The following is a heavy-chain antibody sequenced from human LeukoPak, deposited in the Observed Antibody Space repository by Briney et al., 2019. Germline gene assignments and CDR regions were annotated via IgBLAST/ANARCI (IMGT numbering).Heavy chain of an antibody. Sequence: SETLSLTCTVSGGSISSSSYYWGWIRQPPGKGLEWIGSIYYSGNTYYNPSLKSRVTISVDTSKNQFSLKLSSVAAADTAVYYCARAYGDYTSLDYWGQGTLVTVSS. D-gene: IGHD4-17*01. J-gene: IGHJ4*02. CDR1: GGSISSSSYY. CDR2: IYYSGNT. CDR3: ARAYGDYTSLDY. V-gene: IGHV4-39*01.